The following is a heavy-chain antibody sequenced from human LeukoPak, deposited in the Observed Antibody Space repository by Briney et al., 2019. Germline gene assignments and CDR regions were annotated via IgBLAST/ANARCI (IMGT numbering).Heavy chain of an antibody. V-gene: IGHV3-21*06. Sequence: GGSLILSCAASGITFKNYNMNWVRQAPGKGLEWGAFNGAASSYMFYADSVKGRFAISRNNAKNSLYVQMNSLRAEDTAIYYCATSIRVAVAFDFWGQGSLVTVSS. CDR1: GITFKNYN. CDR2: NGAASSYM. J-gene: IGHJ4*02. D-gene: IGHD2-2*02. CDR3: ATSIRVAVAFDF.